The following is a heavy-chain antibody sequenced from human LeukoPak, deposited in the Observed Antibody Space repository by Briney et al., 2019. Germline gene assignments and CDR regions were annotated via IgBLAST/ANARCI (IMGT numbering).Heavy chain of an antibody. V-gene: IGHV4-31*03. J-gene: IGHJ4*02. D-gene: IGHD5-18*01. CDR1: GGSISSGGYY. Sequence: PSQTLSLTCTVSGGSISSGGYYWSWIRQHPGKGLEWIGYIYYSGSTYYNPSLKSRVTISVDTSKNQFSLKLSSVTAADTAVYYCARRDEDTAMGLLHFDCWGQGTLVTVSS. CDR2: IYYSGST. CDR3: ARRDEDTAMGLLHFDC.